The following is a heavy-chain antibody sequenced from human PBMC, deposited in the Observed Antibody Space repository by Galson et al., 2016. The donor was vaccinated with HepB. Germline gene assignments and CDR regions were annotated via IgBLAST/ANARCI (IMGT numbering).Heavy chain of an antibody. V-gene: IGHV3-9*01. CDR2: ISWNSANI. CDR1: GFSFEDYA. J-gene: IGHJ3*02. Sequence: SLRLSCAASGFSFEDYAMHWVRQVPGKGLEWVSGISWNSANIVYADSVKGRFTISRDNAKNSLYLQMTRLRAEDTAFYSCAKDMDLNALNTSGYSFDIWGQGTLVAVSS. D-gene: IGHD3-22*01. CDR3: AKDMDLNALNTSGYSFDI.